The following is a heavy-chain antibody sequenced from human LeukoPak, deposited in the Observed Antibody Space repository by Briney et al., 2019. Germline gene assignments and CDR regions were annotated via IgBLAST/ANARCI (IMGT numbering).Heavy chain of an antibody. D-gene: IGHD3-16*01. V-gene: IGHV4-34*01. J-gene: IGHJ4*02. Sequence: SETLSLTCAVYGGSFSGYYWGWVRQPPGKGLEWIGSIYYSGSTYYNPSLKSRVTISLDTSITQFSLNLSSVTAANTAVYYCAKEGEGSTSHWGQGTLVTVSS. CDR2: IYYSGST. CDR3: AKEGEGSTSH. CDR1: GGSFSGYY.